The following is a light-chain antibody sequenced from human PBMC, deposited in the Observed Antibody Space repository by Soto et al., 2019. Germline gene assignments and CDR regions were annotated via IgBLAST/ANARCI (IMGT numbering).Light chain of an antibody. J-gene: IGKJ5*01. CDR1: QSLLHSNGYKY. Sequence: DIVMTQSPLSLSVTPGEPASISCRSSQSLLHSNGYKYLDWYLQRPGQSPQLLIYLGSNRASGVPDRFSGSGSGTDFTLKISRVEAEDVGVYYCMQALQTVTFGQGTRLEIE. CDR3: MQALQTVT. V-gene: IGKV2-28*01. CDR2: LGS.